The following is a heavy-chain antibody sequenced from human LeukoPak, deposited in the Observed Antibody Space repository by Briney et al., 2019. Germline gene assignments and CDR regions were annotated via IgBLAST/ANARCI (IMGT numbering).Heavy chain of an antibody. CDR1: GGFFSGYY. J-gene: IGHJ6*02. Sequence: SETLSLTCAVYGGFFSGYYWSWIRQPPGKGLEWIGEINHSGSTNYNPSLKSRVTISVDTSKNQFSLKLSSVTAADTAVYYCARALPFSDIVVVPTYYYYGMDVWGQGTTVTVSS. CDR2: INHSGST. V-gene: IGHV4-34*01. D-gene: IGHD2-2*01. CDR3: ARALPFSDIVVVPTYYYYGMDV.